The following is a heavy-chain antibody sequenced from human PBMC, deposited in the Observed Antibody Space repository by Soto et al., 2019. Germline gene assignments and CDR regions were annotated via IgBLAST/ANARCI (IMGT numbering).Heavy chain of an antibody. CDR2: TYYRSKWYN. Sequence: SQTLSLTCAISGDSVSSNSAAWNWIRQSPSRGLEWLGRTYYRSKWYNDYAVSVKSRITINPDTSKNQFSLQLNSVTPEDTAVYYCARVEMATNYYYYYGMDVWGQGTTVTVSS. CDR1: GDSVSSNSAA. J-gene: IGHJ6*02. CDR3: ARVEMATNYYYYYGMDV. V-gene: IGHV6-1*01. D-gene: IGHD5-12*01.